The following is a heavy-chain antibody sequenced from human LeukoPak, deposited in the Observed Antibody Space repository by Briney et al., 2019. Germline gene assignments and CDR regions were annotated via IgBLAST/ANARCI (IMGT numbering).Heavy chain of an antibody. V-gene: IGHV4-39*01. J-gene: IGHJ4*02. Sequence: PSETLSLTCTVSGGAISGSSYYWGWIRQPPGKGLEWIGSIYYSGSTYYNPSLKSRVTISVDTSKNQFSLKLSAVTAADTAVYYCARRVRQFDYWGQGTLVTVSS. CDR1: GGAISGSSYY. CDR3: ARRVRQFDY. CDR2: IYYSGST.